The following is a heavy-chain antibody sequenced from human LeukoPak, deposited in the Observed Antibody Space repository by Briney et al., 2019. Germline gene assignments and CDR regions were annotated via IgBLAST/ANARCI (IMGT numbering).Heavy chain of an antibody. CDR3: ARDKANTAMVFDY. Sequence: NPSETLSLTCAVYGGSFSGYYWSWIRQPPGKGLEWIGEINHSGSTNYNPSLKSRVTISVDTSKNQFSLKLSSVTAADTAVYYCARDKANTAMVFDYWGQGTLVTASS. J-gene: IGHJ4*02. V-gene: IGHV4-34*01. D-gene: IGHD5-18*01. CDR1: GGSFSGYY. CDR2: INHSGST.